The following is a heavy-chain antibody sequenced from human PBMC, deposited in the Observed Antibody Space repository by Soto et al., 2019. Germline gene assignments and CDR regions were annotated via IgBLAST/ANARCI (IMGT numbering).Heavy chain of an antibody. Sequence: ASETLSLTCNVSGGSISGYYWSWIRQPPGKGLEYIGYIYYRGSTNYNPSLESRVTMPVDTSRNQFSLKVNSVTAADTAVYYCARQQLLPFYYALDVWGQGTTVTVSS. V-gene: IGHV4-59*01. CDR2: IYYRGST. J-gene: IGHJ6*02. CDR3: ARQQLLPFYYALDV. CDR1: GGSISGYY. D-gene: IGHD6-13*01.